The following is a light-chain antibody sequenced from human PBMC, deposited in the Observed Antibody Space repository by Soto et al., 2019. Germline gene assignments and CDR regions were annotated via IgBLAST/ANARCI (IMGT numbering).Light chain of an antibody. CDR1: QSVSSSC. CDR3: QQYGSSSWT. CDR2: GTS. V-gene: IGKV3-20*01. J-gene: IGKJ1*01. Sequence: EIVLTQSPGXLSLSPGERATLSCRASQSVSSSCLAWYQQKPGQAPRLLIYGTSSRATAIPDRFSGSGSGTDFTLTISRLEPEDFAVYYCQQYGSSSWTFGQGTKV.